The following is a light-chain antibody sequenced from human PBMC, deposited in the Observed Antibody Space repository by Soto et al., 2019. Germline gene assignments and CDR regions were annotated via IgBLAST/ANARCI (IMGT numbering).Light chain of an antibody. CDR1: QSVSSSY. CDR3: QQYYNWPRT. Sequence: EILLTQSPGTLSLSPGERATLSCRASQSVSSSYLAWYQQKPGQAPRLLFYGASTGDTGLPARFSGSGSGTEFTLPLNSLQAEDCAVYYCQQYYNWPRTFGQGTRLEIK. CDR2: GAS. V-gene: IGKV3-15*01. J-gene: IGKJ5*01.